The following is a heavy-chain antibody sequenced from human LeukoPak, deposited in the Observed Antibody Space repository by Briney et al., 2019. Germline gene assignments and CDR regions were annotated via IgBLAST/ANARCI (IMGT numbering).Heavy chain of an antibody. CDR2: IYYSGST. V-gene: IGHV4-4*02. CDR1: GGSISNTNW. D-gene: IGHD3-10*01. Sequence: SGTLSLTCGVSGGSISNTNWWTWVRQPPGKGLEWIGIIYYSGSTYYNPSLKSRLTISVDTSKNQFSLKVSSVTAADTAVYYCARHRAGGSGMAVDYWGQGTLVTVSS. CDR3: ARHRAGGSGMAVDY. J-gene: IGHJ4*02.